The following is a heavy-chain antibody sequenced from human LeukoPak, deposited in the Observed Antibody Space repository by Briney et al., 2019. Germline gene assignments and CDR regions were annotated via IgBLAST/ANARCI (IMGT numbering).Heavy chain of an antibody. CDR2: ISYDGSNK. Sequence: GGSLRLSCAASGFTFSSYGMHWVRQAPGKGLEWVAVISYDGSNKYYADSVKGRFTISRDNSKNTLYLQMNSLRAEDTAVYYCVRGRDYAFDIWGQGTLVTVSS. CDR1: GFTFSSYG. J-gene: IGHJ3*02. CDR3: VRGRDYAFDI. V-gene: IGHV3-30*03.